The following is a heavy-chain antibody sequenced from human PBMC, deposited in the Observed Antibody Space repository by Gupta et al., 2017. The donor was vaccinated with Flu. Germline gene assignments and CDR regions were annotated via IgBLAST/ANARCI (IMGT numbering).Heavy chain of an antibody. CDR2: MNPNSGNT. CDR1: GYSFTSYE. CDR3: ARELGSYNWFDS. V-gene: IGHV1-8*01. J-gene: IGHJ5*01. D-gene: IGHD2-15*01. Sequence: QVQLVQSGAEVKKPGASVKVSCKTSGYSFTSYEISWVRQATGQGLEWMGWMNPNSGNTGYAQKFQGRITMTRNTSISTAYMDLSSLRSEDTAVYYCARELGSYNWFDSWGQGTLVTVSS.